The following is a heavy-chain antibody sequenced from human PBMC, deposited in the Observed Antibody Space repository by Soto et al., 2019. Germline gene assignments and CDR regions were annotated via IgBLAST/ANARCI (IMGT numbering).Heavy chain of an antibody. Sequence: GASVKVSCKASGYTFTSYGISWVRRAPGQGLEWMGWISAYNGNTNYAQKLQGRVTMTTDTSTSTAYMELRSLRSDDTAVYYCARVPDCSGGSCYYYYYYMDVWGKGTTVTVSS. D-gene: IGHD2-15*01. V-gene: IGHV1-18*01. J-gene: IGHJ6*03. CDR2: ISAYNGNT. CDR3: ARVPDCSGGSCYYYYYYMDV. CDR1: GYTFTSYG.